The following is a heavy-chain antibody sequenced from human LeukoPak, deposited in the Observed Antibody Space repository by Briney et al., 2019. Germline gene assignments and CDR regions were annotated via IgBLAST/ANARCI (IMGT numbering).Heavy chain of an antibody. V-gene: IGHV4-59*08. CDR1: GGSISSYY. Sequence: SETLSLTCTVSGGSISSYYWSWIRQPPGKGLEWIGYIYYSGSTNYNPSLKSRVTISVDTSKNQFSLKLSSVTAADTAVYYCARQEDIVVVTATFDYWGQGTLVTVSS. J-gene: IGHJ4*02. CDR3: ARQEDIVVVTATFDY. D-gene: IGHD2-21*02. CDR2: IYYSGST.